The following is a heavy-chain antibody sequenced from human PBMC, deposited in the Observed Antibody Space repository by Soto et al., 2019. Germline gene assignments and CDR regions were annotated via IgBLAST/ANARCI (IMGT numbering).Heavy chain of an antibody. J-gene: IGHJ4*02. Sequence: GGSLRLSCAASGFTFSSYSMNWVRQAPGKGLEWVSYISSTGSTIFYADSVKGRFTISRDNAKNSLYLQMDSLRAEDTAVYYCARDGYSSGFDYWGQGTLVTVSS. D-gene: IGHD6-25*01. CDR1: GFTFSSYS. CDR2: ISSTGSTI. CDR3: ARDGYSSGFDY. V-gene: IGHV3-48*01.